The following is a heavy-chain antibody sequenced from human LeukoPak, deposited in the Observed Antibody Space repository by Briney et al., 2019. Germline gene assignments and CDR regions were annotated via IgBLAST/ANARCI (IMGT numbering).Heavy chain of an antibody. J-gene: IGHJ4*02. CDR3: ARGGFAAAGSNPPDY. D-gene: IGHD6-13*01. CDR1: GGTFSSYT. V-gene: IGHV1-69*02. Sequence: SVKVSCKASGGTFSSYTISWVRQAPGQGLEWMGRIIPILGIANYAQKFQGRVTITADKSTSAAYMELSSLRSEDTAVYYCARGGFAAAGSNPPDYWGQGTLVTVSS. CDR2: IIPILGIA.